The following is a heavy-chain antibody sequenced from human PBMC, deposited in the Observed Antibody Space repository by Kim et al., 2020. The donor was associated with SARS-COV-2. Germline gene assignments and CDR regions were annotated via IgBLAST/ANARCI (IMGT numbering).Heavy chain of an antibody. Sequence: SETLSLTCAVSGGSFSGYYWSWIRQPPGKGLEWIGEVNHSGSTNYNPSLKSRVTISVDTSKNQFYLKLSSVTAADTAVYYCARTPIVVVPAATVWYYYYYMDVWGKGTTVTVSS. J-gene: IGHJ6*03. CDR1: GGSFSGYY. CDR3: ARTPIVVVPAATVWYYYYYMDV. V-gene: IGHV4-34*01. CDR2: VNHSGST. D-gene: IGHD2-2*01.